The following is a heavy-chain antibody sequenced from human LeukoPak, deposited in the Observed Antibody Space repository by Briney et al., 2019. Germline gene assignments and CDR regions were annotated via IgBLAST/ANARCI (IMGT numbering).Heavy chain of an antibody. CDR3: ARDQTVRYFDL. Sequence: GGSLRLSCAASGFTFSNYWMHWVRQAPGKGLVWVSRINSDGIKTSYADSVKGRFTISRDNAKNSLYLQMNSLRAGDTAVYYCARDQTVRYFDLWGRGTLVTVSS. D-gene: IGHD4-17*01. CDR2: INSDGIKT. J-gene: IGHJ2*01. V-gene: IGHV3-74*01. CDR1: GFTFSNYW.